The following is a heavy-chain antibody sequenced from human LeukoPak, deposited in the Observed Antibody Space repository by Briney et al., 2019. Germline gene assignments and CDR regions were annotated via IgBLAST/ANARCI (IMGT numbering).Heavy chain of an antibody. CDR3: ARGMEDFDY. V-gene: IGHV1-3*03. CDR2: INAGNGNT. J-gene: IGHJ4*02. CDR1: GGTFSSYA. Sequence: ASVKVSCKASGGTFSSYAINWVRQAPGQRLEWMGWINAGNGNTKYSQEFQGRVTITRDTSASTAYMELSSLRSEDMAVYYCARGMEDFDYWGQGTLVTVSS. D-gene: IGHD1-1*01.